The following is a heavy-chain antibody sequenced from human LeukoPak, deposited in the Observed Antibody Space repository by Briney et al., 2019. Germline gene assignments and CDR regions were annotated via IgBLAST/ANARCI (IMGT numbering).Heavy chain of an antibody. CDR1: GFTFSSYG. J-gene: IGHJ5*02. CDR3: VKGAYYDFWSGYP. Sequence: GGSLRLSCAASGFTFSSYGMHWVRQAPGKGLEWVAFIRYDGSNKYYADSVKGRFTISRDNSKNTLYLQMNSLRAEDTAVYYCVKGAYYDFWSGYPWGQGTLVTVSS. V-gene: IGHV3-30*02. D-gene: IGHD3-3*01. CDR2: IRYDGSNK.